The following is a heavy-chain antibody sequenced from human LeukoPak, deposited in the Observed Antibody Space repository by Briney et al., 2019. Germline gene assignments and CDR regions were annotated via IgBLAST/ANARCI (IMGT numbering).Heavy chain of an antibody. CDR3: ARGLTTNCSSTSCYGWGNQGGLSYDY. J-gene: IGHJ4*02. V-gene: IGHV4-39*07. Sequence: SETLSLTCSVSGASISGGTYYWGWIRQPPGKGLEWIGEINHSGSTNYNPSLKSRVTISVDTSKNQFSLKLSSVTAADTAVYYCARGLTTNCSSTSCYGWGNQGGLSYDYWGQGTLVTVSS. D-gene: IGHD2-2*01. CDR2: INHSGST. CDR1: GASISGGTYY.